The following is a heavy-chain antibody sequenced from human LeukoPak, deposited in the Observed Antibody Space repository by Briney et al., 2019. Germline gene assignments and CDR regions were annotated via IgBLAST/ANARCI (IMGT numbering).Heavy chain of an antibody. V-gene: IGHV1-3*03. Sequence: GASVKVSCKASGYTFTSYAVHWVRQAPGQRLEWMGWINAGNGNTKYSQEFQGRVTITRDTSASTAYMELSSLRSEDMAVYYCARSYDPQDAFDIWGQGTMVTVSS. J-gene: IGHJ3*02. CDR2: INAGNGNT. D-gene: IGHD2-21*01. CDR3: ARSYDPQDAFDI. CDR1: GYTFTSYA.